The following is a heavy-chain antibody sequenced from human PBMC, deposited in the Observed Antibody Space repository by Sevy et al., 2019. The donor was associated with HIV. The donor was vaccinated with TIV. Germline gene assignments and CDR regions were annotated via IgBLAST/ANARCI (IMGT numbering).Heavy chain of an antibody. CDR2: IYXSGST. Sequence: SETLSLTCTVSGGSXXXGXYYWGWIRRPPGKGLEWIGTIYXSGSTYYNSSLKSRVTISVDTSKNQFSLKLSSVTAAXTAVYYCARHRNSLDXAAAXXXXXPWGQGTLVTVSS. CDR3: ARHRNSLDXAAAXXXXXP. CDR1: GGSXXXGXYY. J-gene: IGHJ5*02. D-gene: IGHD6-13*01. V-gene: IGHV4-39*01.